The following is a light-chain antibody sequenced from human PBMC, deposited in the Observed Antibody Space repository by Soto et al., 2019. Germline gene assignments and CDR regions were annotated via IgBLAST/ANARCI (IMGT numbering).Light chain of an antibody. CDR2: GAS. Sequence: EIVLTQSPGTLSLSPGERATLSCRASQSVSRNLAWYQQKPGQAPRLLIYGASTRATDIAARISGSGSGTDFTITISSLQSEDFAVYYCQQYNKWPLTFGGGTKVEIK. CDR1: QSVSRN. V-gene: IGKV3-15*01. CDR3: QQYNKWPLT. J-gene: IGKJ4*01.